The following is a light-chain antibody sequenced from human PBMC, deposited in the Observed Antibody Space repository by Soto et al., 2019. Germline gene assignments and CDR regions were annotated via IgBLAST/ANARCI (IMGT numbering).Light chain of an antibody. J-gene: IGKJ2*01. V-gene: IGKV2-28*01. Sequence: DIVMTQSPLSLPVTPGEPASISCRSSQSLLHSNGYKYLDWYLQKPGQSPQLLIYLGSNRASGVPDRFSGSGSGTDFTLKISRVEAEDVGVYYCMHVLQTPYTFGQGTKLEIK. CDR2: LGS. CDR1: QSLLHSNGYKY. CDR3: MHVLQTPYT.